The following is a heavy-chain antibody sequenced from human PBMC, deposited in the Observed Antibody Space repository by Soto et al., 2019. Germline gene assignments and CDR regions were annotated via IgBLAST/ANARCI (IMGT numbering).Heavy chain of an antibody. D-gene: IGHD3-22*01. CDR1: GDTFTDYY. CDR2: VNPSGGHT. J-gene: IGHJ4*02. CDR3: DSSGYYVVY. Sequence: GASVKVSCKASGDTFTDYYIHWVRQAPGQGLEWMGTVNPSGGHTTYAQHFLCRVTMTRDTSTSTLYMELTSLTSDDTAMYYYDSSGYYVVYWGQGTLVTVSS. V-gene: IGHV1-46*03.